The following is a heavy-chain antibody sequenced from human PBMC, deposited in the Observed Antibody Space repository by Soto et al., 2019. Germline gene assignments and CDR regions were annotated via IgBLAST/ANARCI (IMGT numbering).Heavy chain of an antibody. Sequence: SETLSLTCTVSGGSISSYYWSWIRQPPGKGLEWIGYIYYSGSTNYNPSLKSRVTISVDTSKNQFSLKLSSVTAADPAVYYCARNGGYSYGALLNYYCYGMDVWGQGTTVTVSS. V-gene: IGHV4-59*01. CDR1: GGSISSYY. D-gene: IGHD5-18*01. J-gene: IGHJ6*02. CDR2: IYYSGST. CDR3: ARNGGYSYGALLNYYCYGMDV.